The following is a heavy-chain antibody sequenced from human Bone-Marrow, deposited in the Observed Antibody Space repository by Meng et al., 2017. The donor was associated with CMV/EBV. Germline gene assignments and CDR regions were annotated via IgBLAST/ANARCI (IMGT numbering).Heavy chain of an antibody. Sequence: GESLKISCAASGFTFEDYGMSWVRQTPGKGLEWVSGINWTGVSSGYAHSVKGRFTISRDNAKNSLYLEMNSLRAEDTALYYCVRPSSSTGSFDYWGQGTLVTFSS. CDR1: GFTFEDYG. CDR2: INWTGVSS. J-gene: IGHJ4*02. V-gene: IGHV3-20*04. D-gene: IGHD6-13*01. CDR3: VRPSSSTGSFDY.